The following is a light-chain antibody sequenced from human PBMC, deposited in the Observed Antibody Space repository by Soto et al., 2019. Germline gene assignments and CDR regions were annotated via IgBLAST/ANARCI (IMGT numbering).Light chain of an antibody. CDR1: SSDVGGYDY. CDR3: SSYTTSSTPVL. J-gene: IGLJ2*01. CDR2: EVS. Sequence: QSVLTQPASVSGSPGQSITISCTGTSSDVGGYDYVSWYQQHPGKAPKLMIYEVSSRPSGVSNRFSGSKSGNTASLTISGLQAEDEADYYCSSYTTSSTPVLFGGGTKVTVL. V-gene: IGLV2-14*01.